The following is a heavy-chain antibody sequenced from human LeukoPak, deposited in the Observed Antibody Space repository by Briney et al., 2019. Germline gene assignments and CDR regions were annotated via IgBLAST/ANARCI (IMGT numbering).Heavy chain of an antibody. CDR1: GGSISSGGYY. CDR2: INHSGST. D-gene: IGHD1-26*01. Sequence: SETLSLTCTVSGGSISSGGYYWSWIRQHPGKGLEWIGEINHSGSTNYNPSLKSRVTISVDMSKNQFSLKLSSVTAADTAVYYCARMGGSGPYWGQGTLVTVSS. V-gene: IGHV4-39*07. J-gene: IGHJ4*02. CDR3: ARMGGSGPY.